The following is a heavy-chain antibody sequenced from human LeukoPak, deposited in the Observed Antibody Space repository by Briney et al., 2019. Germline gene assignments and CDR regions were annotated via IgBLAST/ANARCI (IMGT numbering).Heavy chain of an antibody. J-gene: IGHJ4*02. Sequence: SVKVSCKASGYTFTGYYMHRMRQAPAQALEWMGWINPNSGDTNYAQKFQGRVTMPRDTSISTAYMELSRLRSDDAAVYYCAREGPGTYYFDTWGQGTLVTVSS. CDR1: GYTFTGYY. D-gene: IGHD1-14*01. V-gene: IGHV1-2*02. CDR2: INPNSGDT. CDR3: AREGPGTYYFDT.